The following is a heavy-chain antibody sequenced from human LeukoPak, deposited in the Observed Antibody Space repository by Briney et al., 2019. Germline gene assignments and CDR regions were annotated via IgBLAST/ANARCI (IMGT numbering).Heavy chain of an antibody. J-gene: IGHJ4*02. CDR1: GVTFSDYA. CDR2: ISGSGHDT. V-gene: IGHV3-23*01. CDR3: AKHSSAMVRGVIFH. D-gene: IGHD3-10*01. Sequence: GGPLRLSCAASGVTFSDYAMSWVRQAPGKGGEWGSIISGSGHDTYHADSVKGRFTISRDNSKNTLSLQMNSLRAEDTAVYYCAKHSSAMVRGVIFHWGQGILVTVSS.